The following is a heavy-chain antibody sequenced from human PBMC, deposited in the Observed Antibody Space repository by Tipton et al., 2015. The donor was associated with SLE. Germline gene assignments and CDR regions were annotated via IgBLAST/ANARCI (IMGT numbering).Heavy chain of an antibody. CDR2: ISSSSSYI. D-gene: IGHD6-13*01. J-gene: IGHJ4*02. CDR1: GFTFSNAW. Sequence: SLRLSCAASGFTFSNAWMNWVRQAPGKGLEWVSSISSSSSYIYYADSVKGRFTISRDNAKNSLYLQMNSLRAEDTAVYYCATKAAAGLYYFDYWGQGTLVTVSS. V-gene: IGHV3-21*01. CDR3: ATKAAAGLYYFDY.